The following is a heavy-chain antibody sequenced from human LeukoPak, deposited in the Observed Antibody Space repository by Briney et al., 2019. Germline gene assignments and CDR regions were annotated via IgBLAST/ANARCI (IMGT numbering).Heavy chain of an antibody. V-gene: IGHV1-2*02. CDR3: ARGLTTVTFDC. J-gene: IGHJ4*02. CDR1: GYTFTGSY. Sequence: ASVKVSCKASGYTFTGSYLHWVRQAPGQGLEWMGWINPNSGATNYARQFQGRVTMTRDTSISTAYMELSRLRSGDTAVYHCARGLTTVTFDCWGQGTLVTVTS. CDR2: INPNSGAT. D-gene: IGHD4-17*01.